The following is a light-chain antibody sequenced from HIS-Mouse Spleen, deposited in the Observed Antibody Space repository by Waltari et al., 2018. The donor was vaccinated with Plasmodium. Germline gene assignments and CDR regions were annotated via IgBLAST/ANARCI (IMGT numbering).Light chain of an antibody. J-gene: IGLJ2*01. CDR1: SSYVGGYNY. CDR3: CSYAGSYTLV. Sequence: QSALTQPRSVSGSPGQSVTISCTGTSSYVGGYNYVSWYQQHPGKAPKRMIYDVSKRPSGVPDRFSGSKSGNTASRTISGLQAEDEADYYCCSYAGSYTLVFGGGTKLTVL. CDR2: DVS. V-gene: IGLV2-11*01.